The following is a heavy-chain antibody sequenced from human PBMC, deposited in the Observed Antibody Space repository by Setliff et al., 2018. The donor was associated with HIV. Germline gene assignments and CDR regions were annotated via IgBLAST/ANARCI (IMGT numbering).Heavy chain of an antibody. CDR2: IYYSGST. V-gene: IGHV4-39*07. Sequence: PSETLSLTCTVSGGSISSSSYYWGWIRQPPGKGLEWIGSIYYSGSTYYNPSLKSRVSISVDTSKKYFSLKLSSVTAADTAIYYCAATVVNGAFDIWGQGTMVT. CDR3: AATVVNGAFDI. J-gene: IGHJ3*02. CDR1: GGSISSSSYY. D-gene: IGHD4-17*01.